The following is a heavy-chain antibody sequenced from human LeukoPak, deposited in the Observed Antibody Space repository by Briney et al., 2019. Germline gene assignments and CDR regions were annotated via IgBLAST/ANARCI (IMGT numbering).Heavy chain of an antibody. V-gene: IGHV3-74*01. CDR1: GFTLRSYW. J-gene: IGHJ4*02. CDR3: ARGSTSGWPDYFDC. Sequence: GGSLRLFCSASGFTLRSYWVPWVPQAPAKGLVWVSRINGDGSSTPYAHSVKGRFTISSDNAKNTLDLQMHGLRPDDTAVYYCARGSTSGWPDYFDCWGQGSVVTVSS. CDR2: INGDGSST. D-gene: IGHD6-19*01.